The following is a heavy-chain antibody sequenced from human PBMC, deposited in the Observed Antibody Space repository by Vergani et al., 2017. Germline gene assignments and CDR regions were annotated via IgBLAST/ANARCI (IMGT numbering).Heavy chain of an antibody. D-gene: IGHD3-10*01. CDR1: GGSISSGSYY. V-gene: IGHV4-39*01. CDR2: IYYSGTT. CDR3: WFGSEEDFDY. J-gene: IGHJ4*02. Sequence: QLQLQESGPGLVKPSETLSLTCTVSGGSISSGSYYWGWLRQPPGKGLVCIGTIYYSGTTHYKPTLKSRVTISVDTSKNQLSLKLSSVTAADTAVYYCWFGSEEDFDYWGQGTLVTVSS.